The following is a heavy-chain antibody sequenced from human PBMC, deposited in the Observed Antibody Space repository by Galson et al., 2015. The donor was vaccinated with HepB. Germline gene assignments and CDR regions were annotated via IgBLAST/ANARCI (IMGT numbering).Heavy chain of an antibody. CDR1: GFIFRSYG. Sequence: SLRLSCAASGFIFRSYGMHWVRQAPGKGLEWVTAISFDGSKKYYADSVKGRFTVSRDSSKNTLYLQMDSLTAEDTAVYYCAKGGGADMAPIREAIDYWGQGTLVSVSS. V-gene: IGHV3-30*18. D-gene: IGHD5-24*01. CDR2: ISFDGSKK. J-gene: IGHJ4*02. CDR3: AKGGGADMAPIREAIDY.